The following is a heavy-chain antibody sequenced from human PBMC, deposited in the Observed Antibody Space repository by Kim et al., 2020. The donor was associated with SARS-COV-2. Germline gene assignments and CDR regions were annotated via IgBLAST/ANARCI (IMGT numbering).Heavy chain of an antibody. Sequence: GYADSGKGRCTSSGDNAKNTLYLKKNRLRAEDTALYYCAKELGYSYGYDYWGQGTLVTVSS. V-gene: IGHV3-9*01. CDR3: AKELGYSYGYDY. D-gene: IGHD5-18*01. J-gene: IGHJ4*02.